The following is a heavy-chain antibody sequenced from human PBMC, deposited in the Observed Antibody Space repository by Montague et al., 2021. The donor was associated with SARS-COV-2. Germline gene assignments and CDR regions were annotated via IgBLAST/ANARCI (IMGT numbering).Heavy chain of an antibody. CDR3: ARAVRGVIILSPYYAMYV. J-gene: IGHJ6*02. CDR1: GGSFSAYY. CDR2: INHSGRT. V-gene: IGHV4-34*01. Sequence: SETLSLTCAVYGGSFSAYYWNWIRQPPGKGREWIGDINHSGRTNFNPSRKSRVTVSLDTSKNQFSLKLRSVTAADTAVYYCARAVRGVIILSPYYAMYVWGQGTSVTVSS. D-gene: IGHD3-10*01.